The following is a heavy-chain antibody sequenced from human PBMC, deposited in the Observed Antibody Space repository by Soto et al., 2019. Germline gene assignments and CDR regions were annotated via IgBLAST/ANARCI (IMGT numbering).Heavy chain of an antibody. CDR1: GFPFSSYG. CDR3: ARDSGAAAGNDY. D-gene: IGHD6-13*01. CDR2: IWDDGSNK. V-gene: IGHV3-33*01. J-gene: IGHJ4*02. Sequence: QVQLVESGGGVVQPGRSLRLSCAASGFPFSSYGMHWVRQAPGKGLEWVAFIWDDGSNKYYADSVKGRFTISRDNSKNTLYLQMNSLRAEDTAVYYCARDSGAAAGNDYWGQGALVTVSS.